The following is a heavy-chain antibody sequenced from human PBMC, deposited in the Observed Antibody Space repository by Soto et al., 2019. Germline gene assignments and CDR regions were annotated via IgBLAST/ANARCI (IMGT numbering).Heavy chain of an antibody. Sequence: QVPLVQSGAEVRKPGASVQLSCKTSGYTFTGFAVHWVRQAPGPSLEWMGWMTAGHGNRRYSQKFQGRVIITSDTVANTSFMELSSLTSEDTAVYFCARDGGGRVGATLYDYWGQGALVTVSA. D-gene: IGHD1-26*01. J-gene: IGHJ4*02. CDR2: MTAGHGNR. CDR1: GYTFTGFA. V-gene: IGHV1-3*01. CDR3: ARDGGGRVGATLYDY.